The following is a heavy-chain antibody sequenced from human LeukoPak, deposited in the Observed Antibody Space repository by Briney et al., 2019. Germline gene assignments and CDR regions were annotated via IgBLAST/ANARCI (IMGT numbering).Heavy chain of an antibody. CDR3: ARDTYYYDSSGYY. Sequence: AASVKVSCKASGGTFSSYAISWVRQAPGQGLEWMGGIIPIFGTANYAQKFQGRVTITADESTSTAYMELSSLRSEDTAVYYCARDTYYYDSSGYYSGQGTLVTVSS. J-gene: IGHJ4*02. D-gene: IGHD3-22*01. CDR1: GGTFSSYA. CDR2: IIPIFGTA. V-gene: IGHV1-69*13.